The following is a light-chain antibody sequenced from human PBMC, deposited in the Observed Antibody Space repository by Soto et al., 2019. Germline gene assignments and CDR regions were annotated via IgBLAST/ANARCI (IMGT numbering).Light chain of an antibody. CDR2: GNY. CDR1: SSNIGATYD. V-gene: IGLV1-40*01. CDR3: QSYDSSLSEYV. J-gene: IGLJ1*01. Sequence: QSVLTQPPSVSGAPGQRVTISCTGSSSNIGATYDVHWYRHLPGTAPKLLIYGNYNRPSGVPDRFSGSKSGASASLAITGLQAEDEADYYCQSYDSSLSEYVFGTGTKVT.